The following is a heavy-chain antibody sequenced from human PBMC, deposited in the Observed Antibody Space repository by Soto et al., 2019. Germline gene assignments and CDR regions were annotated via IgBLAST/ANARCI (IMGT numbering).Heavy chain of an antibody. V-gene: IGHV1-69*01. J-gene: IGHJ3*02. CDR3: AGSFKYGSGTFDAFDI. CDR2: IIPIFGTT. D-gene: IGHD3-10*01. Sequence: QVQLVQSGTEVKKPGSSLKVSCKASGGTFSSYAISWVRQAPGQGLEWMGGIIPIFGTTNYAEKFRGRVSITADESKSTAYVELSSVRSEDTAVYYCAGSFKYGSGTFDAFDIWGQGTMVTVSS. CDR1: GGTFSSYA.